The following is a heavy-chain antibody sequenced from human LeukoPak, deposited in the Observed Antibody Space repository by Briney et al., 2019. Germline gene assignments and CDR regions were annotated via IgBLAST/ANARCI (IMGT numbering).Heavy chain of an antibody. J-gene: IGHJ4*02. CDR1: GGSISSGNW. V-gene: IGHV4-4*02. CDR2: IYHSGST. Sequence: SETLSLTCAVSGGSISSGNWWSWVRQPPGKGLEWIGEIYHSGSTNYNPSLKSRVTISVDKSKNQFSLKLSSVTAADTAVYYCVREGRAGYNLGYWGQGTLVTVSS. CDR3: VREGRAGYNLGY. D-gene: IGHD5-24*01.